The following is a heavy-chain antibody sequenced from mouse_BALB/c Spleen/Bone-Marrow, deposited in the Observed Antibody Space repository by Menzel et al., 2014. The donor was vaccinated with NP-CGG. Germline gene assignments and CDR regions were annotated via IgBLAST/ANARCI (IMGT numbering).Heavy chain of an antibody. Sequence: VQLVESGAELVKPGASVKMSCKASGYTFTSYWMHWVKQRPGQGLEWIGTIDPSDSYTSYNQKFKGKATLTVDTSSSTAYMQLSSLTSEDSAVYYCTRMWAYWGQGTLATVSA. V-gene: IGHV1S127*01. CDR3: TRMWAY. CDR1: GYTFTSYW. J-gene: IGHJ3*01. CDR2: IDPSDSYT.